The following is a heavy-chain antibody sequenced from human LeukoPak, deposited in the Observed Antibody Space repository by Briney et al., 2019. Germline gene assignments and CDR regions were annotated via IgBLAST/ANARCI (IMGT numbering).Heavy chain of an antibody. CDR3: ARVGGGQLADY. CDR1: GGSISSGGYS. Sequence: PSQTLSLTCAVSGGSISSGGYSWSWIRQPPGKGLEWIGYIYHSGSTYYNPSLKSRVTISVDRSKNQFSLKLCSVTAADTAVYYCARVGGGQLADYWGQGTLVTVSS. V-gene: IGHV4-30-2*01. J-gene: IGHJ4*02. D-gene: IGHD2-15*01. CDR2: IYHSGST.